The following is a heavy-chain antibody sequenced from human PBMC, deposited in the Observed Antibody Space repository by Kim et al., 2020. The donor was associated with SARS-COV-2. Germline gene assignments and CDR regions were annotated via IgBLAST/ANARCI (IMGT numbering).Heavy chain of an antibody. Sequence: QGRVTITRDTTASTAYMELSSLRSEDTAVYYCARTTITMVRGVIAPFDYWGQGTLVTVSS. V-gene: IGHV1-3*01. D-gene: IGHD3-10*01. J-gene: IGHJ4*02. CDR3: ARTTITMVRGVIAPFDY.